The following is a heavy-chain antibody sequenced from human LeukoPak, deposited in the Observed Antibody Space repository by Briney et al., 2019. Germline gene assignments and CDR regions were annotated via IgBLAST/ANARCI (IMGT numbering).Heavy chain of an antibody. Sequence: ASVKVSCKASGYTFTDYYMHWVRQAPGQGFEWMGWINPNDGDTNYAQKFQGRVTMTRDTSISTAHMEVSRLRFDDTAVYYCARANFLYCSSTTCLFDYWGQGTLVTVSS. V-gene: IGHV1-2*02. CDR1: GYTFTDYY. CDR2: INPNDGDT. CDR3: ARANFLYCSSTTCLFDY. D-gene: IGHD2-2*01. J-gene: IGHJ4*02.